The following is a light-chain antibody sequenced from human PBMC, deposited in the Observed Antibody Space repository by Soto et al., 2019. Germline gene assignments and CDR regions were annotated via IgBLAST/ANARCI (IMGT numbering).Light chain of an antibody. CDR2: AAS. CDR3: LQHNSYPYT. CDR1: QGITKD. Sequence: DIQMTQSPSSLSASVGDRVTITCRASQGITKDFGWYQQKPGKAPKRLIYAASGLQSGVPSRFSGSGSGTEFTLTISSLQPEDFATYYCLQHNSYPYTFGQGTKLEIK. J-gene: IGKJ2*01. V-gene: IGKV1-17*01.